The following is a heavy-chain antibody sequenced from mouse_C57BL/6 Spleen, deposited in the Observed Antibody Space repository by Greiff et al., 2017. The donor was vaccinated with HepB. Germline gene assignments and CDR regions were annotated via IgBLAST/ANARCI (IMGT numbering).Heavy chain of an antibody. Sequence: EVHLVESGAELVRPGASVKLSCTASGFNIKDDYMHWVKQRPEQGLEWIGWIDPENGDTEYASKFQGKATITADTSSNTAYLQLSSLTSEDTAVYYCTTDYSNYWYFDVWGTGTTVTVSS. CDR2: IDPENGDT. CDR3: TTDYSNYWYFDV. V-gene: IGHV14-4*01. CDR1: GFNIKDDY. D-gene: IGHD2-5*01. J-gene: IGHJ1*03.